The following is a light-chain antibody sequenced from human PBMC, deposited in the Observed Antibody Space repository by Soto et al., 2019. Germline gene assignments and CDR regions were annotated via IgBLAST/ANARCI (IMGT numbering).Light chain of an antibody. V-gene: IGKV3-15*01. CDR2: GAS. Sequence: EIVMTQSPATLSVSPGERATLYCRASQSVSSNLAWYQQKPDQAPRLLIYGASTRATGIPVRFSGSGSGTEFTLTISRLQSEDFAVYYCQQYNTWPRMVGQGTKVYIK. CDR1: QSVSSN. CDR3: QQYNTWPRM. J-gene: IGKJ1*01.